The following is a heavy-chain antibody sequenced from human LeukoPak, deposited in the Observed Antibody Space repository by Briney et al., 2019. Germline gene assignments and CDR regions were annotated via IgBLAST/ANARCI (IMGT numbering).Heavy chain of an antibody. CDR2: ISGSGGST. J-gene: IGHJ4*02. Sequence: GGSLRLSCAASGFTFSSYAMSWVRQAPGKGLEWVSAISGSGGSTYYADSVKGRFTISRDNSKNTLYLQMNSLRAEDTAVYYCAKDSPLLPYYYGSGSYYNDWGQGALVTVSS. D-gene: IGHD3-10*01. CDR1: GFTFSSYA. V-gene: IGHV3-23*01. CDR3: AKDSPLLPYYYGSGSYYND.